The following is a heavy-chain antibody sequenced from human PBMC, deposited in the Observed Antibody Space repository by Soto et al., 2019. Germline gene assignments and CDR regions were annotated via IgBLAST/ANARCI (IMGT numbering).Heavy chain of an antibody. CDR3: ATRYDSDGYYYDE. V-gene: IGHV4-34*01. D-gene: IGHD3-22*01. CDR1: GGSFSGYY. CDR2: INHSGST. Sequence: SETLSLTCAVYGGSFSGYYWSWIRQPPGKGLEWIGEINHSGSTYYNPSLKSRVTISVDTSKNQFSLKLSSVTAADTAVYYCATRYDSDGYYYDEWGQGTRVTVSS. J-gene: IGHJ4*02.